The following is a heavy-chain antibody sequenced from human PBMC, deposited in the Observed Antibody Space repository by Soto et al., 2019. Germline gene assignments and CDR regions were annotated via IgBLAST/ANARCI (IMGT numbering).Heavy chain of an antibody. Sequence: PSQTLSLTCAISGDSVSSNSAAWNWIRQSPSRGLEWLGRTYYRSKWYNDYAVSVKSRITINPDTSKNQFSLQLNSVTPEDTAVYYCARGIVYYYDSSGYYLGYYYYYGMDVWGQGTTVTVSS. D-gene: IGHD3-22*01. CDR1: GDSVSSNSAA. CDR3: ARGIVYYYDSSGYYLGYYYYYGMDV. J-gene: IGHJ6*02. V-gene: IGHV6-1*01. CDR2: TYYRSKWYN.